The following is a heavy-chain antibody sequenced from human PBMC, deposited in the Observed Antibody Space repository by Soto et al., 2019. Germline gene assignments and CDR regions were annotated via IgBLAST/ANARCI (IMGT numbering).Heavy chain of an antibody. CDR3: GRELGGGLYYNGLDV. V-gene: IGHV1-69*06. J-gene: IGHJ6*02. Sequence: QVLVEQSGAEVKQPGSSVRVSCRASGPSFSTYAVRWVRPAPGPGPEWMGDINVLLGKTQYARRFRGRVTITADKTADTVTMKRGSLRTDDTANYYCGRELGGGLYYNGLDVWGQGTTVTV. CDR1: GPSFSTYA. CDR2: INVLLGKT. D-gene: IGHD7-27*01.